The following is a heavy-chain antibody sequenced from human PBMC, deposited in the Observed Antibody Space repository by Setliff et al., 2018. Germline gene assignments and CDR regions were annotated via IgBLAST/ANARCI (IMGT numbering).Heavy chain of an antibody. V-gene: IGHV5-51*01. D-gene: IGHD1-26*01. CDR1: GYSFSNFW. Sequence: PGESLKISCKGSGYSFSNFWIGWVRQMPGKGLEWMGIIYPGDSHTRYSPSFQGQVTMSADKSINPAYLQWSNLKASDTAIYYCARSPVGATYSVYFDYWGQGALVTVSS. CDR2: IYPGDSHT. CDR3: ARSPVGATYSVYFDY. J-gene: IGHJ4*02.